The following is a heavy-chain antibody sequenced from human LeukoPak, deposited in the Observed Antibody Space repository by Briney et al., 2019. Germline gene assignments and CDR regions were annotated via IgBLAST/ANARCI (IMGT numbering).Heavy chain of an antibody. CDR2: INHSGST. CDR1: GGSVSGYY. D-gene: IGHD5-18*01. V-gene: IGHV4-34*01. J-gene: IGHJ3*02. Sequence: SETLSLTCAVYGGSVSGYYWSWIRQPPGKGLEWIGEINHSGSTNYNPSLKSRVTISVDTSKNQFSLKLSSVTAADTAVYYCAREVSRRIQLWLKAFDIWGQGTMVTVSS. CDR3: AREVSRRIQLWLKAFDI.